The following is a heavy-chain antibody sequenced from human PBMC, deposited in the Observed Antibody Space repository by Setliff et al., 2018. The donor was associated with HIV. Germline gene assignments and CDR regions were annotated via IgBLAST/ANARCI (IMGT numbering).Heavy chain of an antibody. CDR3: ASVGPRYSSGWCPAY. CDR2: INTKTGNP. V-gene: IGHV7-4-1*02. CDR1: GYTFTSYA. D-gene: IGHD6-19*01. J-gene: IGHJ4*02. Sequence: ASVKVSCKASGYTFTSYAMNWVRQAPGQGLEWMGWINTKTGNPTYAQGFTGRFVFSLDTSVSTAYLQISSLKAEGTAVYYCASVGPRYSSGWCPAYWGQGTLVTVSS.